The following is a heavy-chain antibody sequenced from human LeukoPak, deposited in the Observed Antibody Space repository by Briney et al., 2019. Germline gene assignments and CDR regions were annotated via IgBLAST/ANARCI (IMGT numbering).Heavy chain of an antibody. Sequence: GGSLRLSCAASGFTFSTYGMHWVRQTPGKGLEWVAVISYDGSNEYYADSVKGRFTISRDNSKNTLYLQMSSLRAEDTAVYYCAKEFNRGLPDYWGQGTLVTVPS. V-gene: IGHV3-30*18. CDR2: ISYDGSNE. J-gene: IGHJ4*02. CDR1: GFTFSTYG. D-gene: IGHD2-21*01. CDR3: AKEFNRGLPDY.